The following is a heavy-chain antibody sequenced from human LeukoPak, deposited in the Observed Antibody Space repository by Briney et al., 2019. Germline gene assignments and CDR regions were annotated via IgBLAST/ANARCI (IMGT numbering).Heavy chain of an antibody. D-gene: IGHD6-13*01. CDR3: ARDPPSSSSWYDYYYYMDV. V-gene: IGHV4-30-2*01. J-gene: IGHJ6*03. Sequence: PSETLSLTCTVSGGSISSGGYYWSWIRQPPGKGLEWIGYIYHSGSTYYNPSLKSRVTISVDRSKNQFSLKLSSVTAADTAVYYCARDPPSSSSWYDYYYYMDVWGKGTTVTVSS. CDR1: GGSISSGGYY. CDR2: IYHSGST.